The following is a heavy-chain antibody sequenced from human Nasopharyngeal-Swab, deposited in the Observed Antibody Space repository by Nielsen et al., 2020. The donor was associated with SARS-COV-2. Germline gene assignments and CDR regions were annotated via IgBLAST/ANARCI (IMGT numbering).Heavy chain of an antibody. Sequence: KVSCKASGYTFTSYGISWVRQMPGKGLEWMGIIYPGDSDTRYSPSFQGQVTISADKSISTAYLQWSSLKASDTAMYYCARHGSITMVRGVIMSDYYYYGMDVWGQGTTVTVSS. CDR1: GYTFTSYG. CDR2: IYPGDSDT. D-gene: IGHD3-10*01. J-gene: IGHJ6*02. V-gene: IGHV5-51*01. CDR3: ARHGSITMVRGVIMSDYYYYGMDV.